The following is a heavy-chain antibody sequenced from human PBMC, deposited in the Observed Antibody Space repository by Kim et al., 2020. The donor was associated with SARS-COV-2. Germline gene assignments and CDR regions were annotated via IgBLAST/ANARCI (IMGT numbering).Heavy chain of an antibody. J-gene: IGHJ5*02. CDR1: GGSISSGSYY. Sequence: SETLSLTCTVSGGSISSGSYYWSWIRQPAGKGLEWIGRIYTSGSTNYNPSLKSLVTISVDTSKNQFSLKLSSVTAADTAVYYCARAGIQLWRGPSEWFDPWGQGTLVTVSS. CDR3: ARAGIQLWRGPSEWFDP. V-gene: IGHV4-61*02. D-gene: IGHD5-18*01. CDR2: IYTSGST.